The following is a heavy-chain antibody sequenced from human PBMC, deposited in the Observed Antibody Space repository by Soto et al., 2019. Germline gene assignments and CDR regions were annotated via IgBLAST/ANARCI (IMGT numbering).Heavy chain of an antibody. D-gene: IGHD6-13*01. CDR2: IYWDDDK. V-gene: IGHV2-5*02. Sequence: QITLKESGPTLVKPTQTLTLTCTFSGFSLSTSGVGVGWIRQPPGKALEWLALIYWDDDKRYSPSLKSRLTITQDTSKNQVVLTMANMDPVDTATYYCAHRRGYSSSWYPTWGPAPFDYWGQGTLVTVSS. J-gene: IGHJ4*02. CDR1: GFSLSTSGVG. CDR3: AHRRGYSSSWYPTWGPAPFDY.